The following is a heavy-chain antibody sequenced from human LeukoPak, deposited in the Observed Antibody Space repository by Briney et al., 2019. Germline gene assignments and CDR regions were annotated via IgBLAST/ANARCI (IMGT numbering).Heavy chain of an antibody. CDR3: ARAKVGAAGFFDY. D-gene: IGHD6-13*01. J-gene: IGHJ4*02. V-gene: IGHV3-53*01. CDR2: IYSDGTA. Sequence: GGSLRLSCAASGFTVSSNYMSWVRQAPGKGLEWVSIIYSDGTAYYADSVKGRFTISRDNSKNTLYLQMNSLRAEDTAVHYCARAKVGAAGFFDYWGQGTLVTVSS. CDR1: GFTVSSNY.